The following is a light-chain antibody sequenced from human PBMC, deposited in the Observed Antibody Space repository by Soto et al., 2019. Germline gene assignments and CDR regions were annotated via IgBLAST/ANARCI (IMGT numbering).Light chain of an antibody. CDR1: SSNIGAGYD. CDR2: GNS. Sequence: QAVVTQPPSVSGAPGQRVTISCTGSSSNIGAGYDVPWYQQLPGTAPKLLIYGNSNRPSGVPDRFSGSKSGTSASLAITGRQAEDEADYYFQSYDSSTVVFGGGTQLTVL. CDR3: QSYDSSTVV. V-gene: IGLV1-40*01. J-gene: IGLJ2*01.